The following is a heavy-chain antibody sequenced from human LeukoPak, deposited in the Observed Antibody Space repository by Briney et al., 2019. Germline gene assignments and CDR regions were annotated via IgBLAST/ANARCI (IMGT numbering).Heavy chain of an antibody. CDR1: GFTFSSYS. V-gene: IGHV3-21*01. J-gene: IGHJ6*02. D-gene: IGHD3-9*01. Sequence: PGGSLRLSCAASGFTFSSYSMNWVRQAPGKGLEWVSSISSGSSTIYYADSVKGRFTISRDNTKKTLYLEMNSLRAEDTAVYFCARVAHFDRGMDVWGQGTTVTVSS. CDR2: ISSGSSTI. CDR3: ARVAHFDRGMDV.